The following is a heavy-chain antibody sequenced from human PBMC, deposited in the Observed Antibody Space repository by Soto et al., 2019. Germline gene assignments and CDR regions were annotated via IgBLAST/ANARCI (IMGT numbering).Heavy chain of an antibody. CDR3: ARVGFNWNDDYSGMDV. Sequence: ETLSLTCAVYGGSFSGYYWRWIRQPPGKGLEWIGEINHSGSTNYNPSLKSRVTISVDTSKNQFSLKLSSVTAADTAVYYCARVGFNWNDDYSGMDVWGQGTTVTVS. V-gene: IGHV4-34*01. J-gene: IGHJ6*02. CDR1: GGSFSGYY. D-gene: IGHD1-20*01. CDR2: INHSGST.